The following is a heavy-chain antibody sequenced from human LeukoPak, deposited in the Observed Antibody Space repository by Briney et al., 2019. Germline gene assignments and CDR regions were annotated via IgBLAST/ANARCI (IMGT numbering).Heavy chain of an antibody. D-gene: IGHD2-8*01. CDR1: GFIFENYG. V-gene: IGHV3-30*03. Sequence: GRSLRLSCAASGFIFENYGMHWVRQAPGQGLQWVAVISYDGSTKYYGDSVKGRFTISRDNSKNTLFLELNSLRAEDTAVYYCATDVYFDMRGGPRRWGQGTLVSVSS. CDR2: ISYDGSTK. J-gene: IGHJ1*01. CDR3: ATDVYFDMRGGPRR.